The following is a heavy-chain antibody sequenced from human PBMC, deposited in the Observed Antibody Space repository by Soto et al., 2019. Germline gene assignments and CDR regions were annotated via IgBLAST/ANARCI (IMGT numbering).Heavy chain of an antibody. D-gene: IGHD3-10*01. CDR3: ARRMSPLRGFDY. V-gene: IGHV5-51*01. Sequence: GEXLKISCKGSGYSFTGYWIGWVRQMPGKGLEWMGIIXPGDYXTRYSQYFQGXXTISADKXXSTDYLQWSSLKASDTAMYYCARRMSPLRGFDYWGQGTLVTVSS. J-gene: IGHJ4*02. CDR1: GYSFTGYW. CDR2: IXPGDYXT.